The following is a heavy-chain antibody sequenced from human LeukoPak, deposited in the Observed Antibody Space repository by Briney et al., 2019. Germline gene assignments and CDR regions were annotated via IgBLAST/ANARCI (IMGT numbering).Heavy chain of an antibody. CDR3: ARLKRYCSSTSCYNTNYYYMDV. V-gene: IGHV4-4*07. Sequence: SETLSLTCTVSGGSISSYYWSWIRQPAGKGLEWIGRIYTSGSTNYNPSLKSRVTMSVDTSKNQFSLKLSSVTAADTAVYYCARLKRYCSSTSCYNTNYYYMDVWGKGTTVTVSS. CDR1: GGSISSYY. J-gene: IGHJ6*03. D-gene: IGHD2-2*02. CDR2: IYTSGST.